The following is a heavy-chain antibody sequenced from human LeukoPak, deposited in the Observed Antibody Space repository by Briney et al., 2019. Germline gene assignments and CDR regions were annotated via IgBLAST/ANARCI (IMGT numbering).Heavy chain of an antibody. CDR1: GYTFTRHA. CDR3: ARSTVAGAYFDY. V-gene: IGHV1-3*01. Sequence: ASVKVSCKASGYTFTRHAIHWVRQAPGQRLEWMGWINAGNGNTKYSQKFQGRVTITRDTSASTAYMELSSLRSEDTAVYYCARSTVAGAYFDYWGQGTLVTVSS. J-gene: IGHJ4*02. D-gene: IGHD6-19*01. CDR2: INAGNGNT.